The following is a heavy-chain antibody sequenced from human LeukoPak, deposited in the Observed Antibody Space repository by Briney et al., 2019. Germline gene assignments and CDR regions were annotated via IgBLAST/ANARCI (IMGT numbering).Heavy chain of an antibody. D-gene: IGHD5-18*01. CDR3: TRAVDTAMTDY. V-gene: IGHV3-49*03. Sequence: GGSLRLSCTASGFTFGDYAMSWFRQAPGKGLEWVGFIRSKAYGGTTEYAASVKGRFTTSRDDSKSIAYLQMNSLRTEDTAVYYCTRAVDTAMTDYWGQGTLVTVSS. CDR1: GFTFGDYA. CDR2: IRSKAYGGTT. J-gene: IGHJ4*02.